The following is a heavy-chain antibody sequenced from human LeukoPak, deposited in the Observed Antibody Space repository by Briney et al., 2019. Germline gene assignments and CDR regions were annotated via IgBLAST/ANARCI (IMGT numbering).Heavy chain of an antibody. CDR2: INHSGST. Sequence: PSETLSLTYAVYGGSFSGYYWSWIRQPPGKGLEWIGEINHSGSTNYNPSLKSRVTISVDTSKNQFSLKLSSVTAAGTAVYYCARGLLVDFWSGYSSPGMDVWGQGTTVTVSS. CDR3: ARGLLVDFWSGYSSPGMDV. D-gene: IGHD3-3*01. CDR1: GGSFSGYY. V-gene: IGHV4-34*01. J-gene: IGHJ6*02.